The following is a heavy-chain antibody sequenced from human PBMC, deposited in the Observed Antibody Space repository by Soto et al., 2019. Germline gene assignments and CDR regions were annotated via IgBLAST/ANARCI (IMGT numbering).Heavy chain of an antibody. J-gene: IGHJ6*02. V-gene: IGHV3-23*01. Sequence: GGSLRLSCAAAGFTFRNYAMNWVRQAPGKGLELVSSISSNGGSAYYADSVKGRFTISRDNSKNTLYLQMNSPRADDTAVYYCARGYCSAVGCYVHYYYGFDVWGQGTTVTVSS. CDR3: ARGYCSAVGCYVHYYYGFDV. CDR2: ISSNGGSA. CDR1: GFTFRNYA. D-gene: IGHD2-15*01.